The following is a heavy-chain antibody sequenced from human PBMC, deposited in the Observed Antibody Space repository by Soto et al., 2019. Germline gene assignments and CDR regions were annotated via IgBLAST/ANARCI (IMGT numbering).Heavy chain of an antibody. J-gene: IGHJ6*02. D-gene: IGHD5-18*01. V-gene: IGHV4-39*01. Sequence: SETLSLTCSVSGGSISSSNYYWGWIRQPPGKGLEWIGSIYYSGSTYYNPSLKSRVTISVDTSKNQFSLKLSSVTAADTAVYYCACIFSGGYGYGFYYYGMDVWGQGTTVTVSS. CDR3: ACIFSGGYGYGFYYYGMDV. CDR1: GGSISSSNYY. CDR2: IYYSGST.